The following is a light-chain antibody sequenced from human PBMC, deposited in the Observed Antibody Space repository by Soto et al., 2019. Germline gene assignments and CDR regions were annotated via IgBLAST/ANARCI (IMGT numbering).Light chain of an antibody. Sequence: QSALTQPASVSGSPGQSVTISCTGTSSDVGGYNYVSWYQQHPGKAPKLVIYGVNYRPSGVSARFSGSKFQNTASLTISGLPAEDEADYYCSSFRTGSVVLFGGGTKLTVL. CDR3: SSFRTGSVVL. CDR2: GVN. CDR1: SSDVGGYNY. V-gene: IGLV2-14*01. J-gene: IGLJ3*02.